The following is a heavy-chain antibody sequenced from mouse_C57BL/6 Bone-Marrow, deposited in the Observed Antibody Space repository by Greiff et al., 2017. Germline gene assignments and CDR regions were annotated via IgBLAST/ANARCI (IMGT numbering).Heavy chain of an antibody. D-gene: IGHD2-3*01. Sequence: QVQLQQPGAELVKPGASVKMSCKASGYTFTSYWITWVKQRPGPGLEWIGDIYPGSGSTNYNEKFKSKATLTVDTSSITAYRQLSSLTSEDSSVYYCSRRIYDGYYGYWGQGTTLTVSS. V-gene: IGHV1-55*01. J-gene: IGHJ2*01. CDR2: IYPGSGST. CDR1: GYTFTSYW. CDR3: SRRIYDGYYGY.